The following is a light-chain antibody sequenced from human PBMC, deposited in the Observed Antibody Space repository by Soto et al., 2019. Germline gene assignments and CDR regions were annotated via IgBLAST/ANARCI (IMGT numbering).Light chain of an antibody. J-gene: IGKJ2*01. Sequence: EIVMTQSPATLSVSPVELATLSCRASQIVSSNLAWYQQKPGQAPRLLIYGASTRATGIPARFSGSGSGTEFTLTISSLQSEDFAVYYCQQYNNWPYTFGQGTKLEIK. CDR1: QIVSSN. V-gene: IGKV3-15*01. CDR3: QQYNNWPYT. CDR2: GAS.